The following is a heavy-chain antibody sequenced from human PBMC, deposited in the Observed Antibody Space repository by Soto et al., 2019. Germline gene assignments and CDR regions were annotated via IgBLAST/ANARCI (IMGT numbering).Heavy chain of an antibody. Sequence: GGSLRLSCAASGFTFSSYGMHWVRQAPGKGLEWVAVIWYDGSNKYYADSVKGRFTISRDNSKNTLYLQMNSLRAEDTAVYYCAREGGDIVATKVLDYWGQGTLVTVSS. CDR2: IWYDGSNK. V-gene: IGHV3-33*01. CDR1: GFTFSSYG. J-gene: IGHJ4*02. D-gene: IGHD5-12*01. CDR3: AREGGDIVATKVLDY.